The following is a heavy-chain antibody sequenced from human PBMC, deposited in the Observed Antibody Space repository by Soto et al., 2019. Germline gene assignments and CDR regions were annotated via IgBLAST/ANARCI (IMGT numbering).Heavy chain of an antibody. D-gene: IGHD2-15*01. V-gene: IGHV3-23*01. Sequence: GGSLRLSCAASGFTFSSYAMSWVRQAPGKGLEWVSAISGSGDIIYYSDSVKGRFTISRGNSKQDLYLQMNSLRAEDTAVYYCGYSSCSGGACYSDHGGQGTLVTVSS. J-gene: IGHJ4*01. CDR3: GYSSCSGGACYSDH. CDR2: ISGSGDII. CDR1: GFTFSSYA.